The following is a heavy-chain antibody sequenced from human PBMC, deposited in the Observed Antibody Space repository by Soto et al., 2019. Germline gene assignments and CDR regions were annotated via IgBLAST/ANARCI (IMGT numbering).Heavy chain of an antibody. D-gene: IGHD6-13*01. Sequence: QVQLVESGGGVVQPGRSLRLSCAGSGFSFSNYAMHWVRQAPGKGLEWVALILYDETNQYYVDSVKGRFTISRDNSKNTLYLQMNSLRPEDTAVYYCAKRRVSASGTLGALDFWGQGTMVTVSS. V-gene: IGHV3-30*18. J-gene: IGHJ3*01. CDR3: AKRRVSASGTLGALDF. CDR2: ILYDETNQ. CDR1: GFSFSNYA.